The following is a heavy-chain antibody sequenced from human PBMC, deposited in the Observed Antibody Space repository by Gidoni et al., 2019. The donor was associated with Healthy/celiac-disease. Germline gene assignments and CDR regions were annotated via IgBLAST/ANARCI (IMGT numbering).Heavy chain of an antibody. J-gene: IGHJ4*02. CDR2: IWYDGSNK. Sequence: QVQLVESGGGVVQPGRSLRLSCAASGFTFSRYGMHWVRQAPGKGLEGVAGIWYDGSNKYYADSVKGRFTISRDNSKNTLYLQMNSLRAEDTAVYYCARRRGVYSYGPDGPFDYWGQGTLVTVSS. CDR1: GFTFSRYG. D-gene: IGHD5-18*01. V-gene: IGHV3-33*01. CDR3: ARRRGVYSYGPDGPFDY.